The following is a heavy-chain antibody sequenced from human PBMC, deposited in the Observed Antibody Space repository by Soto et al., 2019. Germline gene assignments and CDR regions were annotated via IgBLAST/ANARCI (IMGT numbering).Heavy chain of an antibody. CDR2: IYYSGKT. Sequence: PSETLSLPCLVSGDSFTNYYCSWIRPPPGKGLEWICYIYYSGKTDYNPSLQRRVSISIDTSRKKFPLNLSSVTAADAAMYYCARSYLGGYFDSWGQGTLVTVSS. CDR3: ARSYLGGYFDS. V-gene: IGHV4-59*01. J-gene: IGHJ4*02. CDR1: GDSFTNYY. D-gene: IGHD2-15*01.